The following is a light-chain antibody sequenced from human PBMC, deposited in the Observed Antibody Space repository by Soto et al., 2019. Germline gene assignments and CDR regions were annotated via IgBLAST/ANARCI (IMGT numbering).Light chain of an antibody. CDR3: CSFAGSGTYV. J-gene: IGLJ1*01. CDR2: EVN. CDR1: SSDVGSHNL. Sequence: QSVLTQPASVSGSPGQSITISCTGTSSDVGSHNLVSWYQQHPGKAPKLIIYEVNKRPSGVSNRFSGSKSGNTASLTIFGLQTEDEADYYCCSFAGSGTYVFGTGTKLNVL. V-gene: IGLV2-23*02.